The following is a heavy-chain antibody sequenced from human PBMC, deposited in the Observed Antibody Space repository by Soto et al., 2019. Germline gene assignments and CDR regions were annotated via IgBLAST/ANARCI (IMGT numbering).Heavy chain of an antibody. Sequence: LTCTVSGGSISSYYWSWIRQPPGKGLEWIGYIYYSGSTNYNPSLKSRVTISVDTSKNQFSLKLSSVTAADTAVYYCATSYYDSSGSPWPFDYWGQGTLVTVSS. V-gene: IGHV4-59*01. CDR3: ATSYYDSSGSPWPFDY. D-gene: IGHD3-22*01. CDR1: GGSISSYY. CDR2: IYYSGST. J-gene: IGHJ4*02.